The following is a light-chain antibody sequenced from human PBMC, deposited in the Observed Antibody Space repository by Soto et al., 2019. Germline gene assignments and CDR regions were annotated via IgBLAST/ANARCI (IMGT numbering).Light chain of an antibody. CDR2: GNT. J-gene: IGLJ3*02. CDR1: SSNIGAGYD. V-gene: IGLV1-40*01. CDR3: QSYDSSLSGSGV. Sequence: QSVLTQPPSVSGAPGQRVTISCTGSSSNIGAGYDVHWYQPLPGTAPKLLIYGNTNRPSGVPDRFSGSKSGTSASLAITGRQAEDEADYYCQSYDSSLSGSGVFGGGTKLTVL.